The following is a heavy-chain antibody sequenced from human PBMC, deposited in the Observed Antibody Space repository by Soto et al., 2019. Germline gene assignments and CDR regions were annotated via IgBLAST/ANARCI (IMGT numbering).Heavy chain of an antibody. J-gene: IGHJ5*02. CDR1: GYTFINFD. Sequence: ASVKVSCKASGYTFINFDISWVRQAAGQGLEWLGWMNPGSGKTGYASKFQGRVAMTRDASTGTSHLELSSLTSDDTAVYYCARMASAGALNWFDPWGQGTLVTVSS. D-gene: IGHD6-13*01. CDR3: ARMASAGALNWFDP. V-gene: IGHV1-8*02. CDR2: MNPGSGKT.